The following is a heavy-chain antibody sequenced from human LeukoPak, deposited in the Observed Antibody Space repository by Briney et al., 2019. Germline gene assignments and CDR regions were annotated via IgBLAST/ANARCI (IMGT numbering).Heavy chain of an antibody. Sequence: SETLSLTCAVSGGSISSSNWWSWVRQPPGKGLEWIGEIYHSGSTNYNPSLKSRVTISVDKSKNQFSLKLSSVTAADTAVYYCAVNARYCSGGSCYSDNFFDYWGQGTLVTVSS. CDR2: IYHSGST. D-gene: IGHD2-15*01. CDR3: AVNARYCSGGSCYSDNFFDY. V-gene: IGHV4-4*02. J-gene: IGHJ4*02. CDR1: GGSISSSNW.